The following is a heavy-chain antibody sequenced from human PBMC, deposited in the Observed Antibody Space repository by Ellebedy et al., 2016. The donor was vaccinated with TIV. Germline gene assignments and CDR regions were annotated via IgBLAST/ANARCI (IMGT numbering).Heavy chain of an antibody. CDR1: GGTFSSYA. J-gene: IGHJ4*02. CDR3: ARGVGYGDYGYFDY. D-gene: IGHD4-17*01. CDR2: IIPIFGTA. Sequence: SVKVSXXASGGTFSSYAISWVRQAPGQGLEWMGGIIPIFGTANYAQKFQGRVTMTRNTSISTAYMELSSLRSEDTAVYYCARGVGYGDYGYFDYWGQGTLVTVSS. V-gene: IGHV1-69*05.